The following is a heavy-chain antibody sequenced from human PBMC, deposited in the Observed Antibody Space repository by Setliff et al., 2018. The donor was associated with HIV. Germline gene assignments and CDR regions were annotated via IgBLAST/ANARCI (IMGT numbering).Heavy chain of an antibody. CDR1: GFAFSSQA. Sequence: GGSLRLSCAASGFAFSSQAMSWVRQAPGKGLDWVSVISESGYSADSVKGRFTVSRDNANNLLFLQMNNLRDEDTAVYYCASFYGDYGYWGHGTQVTVSS. CDR2: ISESG. D-gene: IGHD3-10*01. V-gene: IGHV3-23*01. J-gene: IGHJ4*01. CDR3: ASFYGDYGY.